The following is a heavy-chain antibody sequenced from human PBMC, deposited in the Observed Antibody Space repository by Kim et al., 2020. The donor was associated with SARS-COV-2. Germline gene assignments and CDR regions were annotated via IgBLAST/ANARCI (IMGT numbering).Heavy chain of an antibody. Sequence: PSFQGHVTISADKSISTAYLQWSSLKASDTAMYYCARLPLEVYAMGWFDPWGQGTLVTVSS. CDR3: ARLPLEVYAMGWFDP. V-gene: IGHV5-10-1*01. D-gene: IGHD2-8*01. J-gene: IGHJ5*02.